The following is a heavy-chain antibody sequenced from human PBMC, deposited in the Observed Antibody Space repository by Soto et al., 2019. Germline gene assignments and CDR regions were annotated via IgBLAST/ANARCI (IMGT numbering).Heavy chain of an antibody. Sequence: SETLSLTCTVSGDSISAYSWSWVRQPPGKGLEWIGNIHYNGNTKYNPSLKSRVTMSVDTSKNQFSLKLSSVTAADTAVYYCARVPGPWGQGTLVTVSS. J-gene: IGHJ5*02. CDR3: ARVPGP. V-gene: IGHV4-59*12. CDR2: IHYNGNT. D-gene: IGHD2-2*01. CDR1: GDSISAYS.